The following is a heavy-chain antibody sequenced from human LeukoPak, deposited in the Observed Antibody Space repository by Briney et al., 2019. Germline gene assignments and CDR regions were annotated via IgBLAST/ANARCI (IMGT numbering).Heavy chain of an antibody. V-gene: IGHV6-1*01. CDR2: TYYRSKWYN. Sequence: SRTLSLTCAISGDSVSSNSAAWHWIRQSPSRGLEWLGRTYYRSKWYNDYAVSVKSRITINPDTSKNQFSLQLNSVTPEDTAVYYCARGYFDWLYYFDYWGQGTLVTVSS. CDR1: GDSVSSNSAA. CDR3: ARGYFDWLYYFDY. D-gene: IGHD3-9*01. J-gene: IGHJ4*02.